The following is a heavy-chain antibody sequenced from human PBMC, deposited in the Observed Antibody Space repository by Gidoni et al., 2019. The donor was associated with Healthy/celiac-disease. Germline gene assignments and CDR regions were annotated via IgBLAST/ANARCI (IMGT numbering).Heavy chain of an antibody. Sequence: QVQLVPSVAEVKKPGSSVKVSCKDSGGPFSSHAISWVRQAPGQGLEWMGGIIPIFGPANYAQKFQGRVTITADESTSTAYMELSSLRSEDTAVYYCARDRGIAAAGTHWFDPWGQGTLVTVSS. J-gene: IGHJ5*02. D-gene: IGHD6-13*01. CDR2: IIPIFGPA. V-gene: IGHV1-69*01. CDR3: ARDRGIAAAGTHWFDP. CDR1: GGPFSSHA.